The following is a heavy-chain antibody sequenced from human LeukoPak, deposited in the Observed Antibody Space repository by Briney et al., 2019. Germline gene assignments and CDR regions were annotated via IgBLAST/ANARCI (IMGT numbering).Heavy chain of an antibody. V-gene: IGHV1-69*04. D-gene: IGHD6-19*01. CDR2: IIPILGIA. CDR1: GGTFSSYA. Sequence: SVKVSCKASGGTFSSYAISWVRQAPGQGLEWMGRIIPILGIANYAQKFQGRVTITADKSTSTAYMELSSLRSEDTAVYYCARDPRRKSSGWHCYGMDVWGQGTTVTVSS. J-gene: IGHJ6*02. CDR3: ARDPRRKSSGWHCYGMDV.